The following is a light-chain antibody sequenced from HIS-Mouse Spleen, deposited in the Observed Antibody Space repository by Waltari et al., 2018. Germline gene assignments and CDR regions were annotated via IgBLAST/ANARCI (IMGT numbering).Light chain of an antibody. Sequence: QSVLTQPPSASGTPGQRVTISCSGSSSNIGSNYVYWYQQPPGTAPKLLNYRNKQRPAGVPDRFSGSKSGTSASLAISGLRSEDEADYYCAAWDDSLSGPVFGGGTKLTVL. V-gene: IGLV1-47*01. CDR1: SSNIGSNY. J-gene: IGLJ3*02. CDR2: RNK. CDR3: AAWDDSLSGPV.